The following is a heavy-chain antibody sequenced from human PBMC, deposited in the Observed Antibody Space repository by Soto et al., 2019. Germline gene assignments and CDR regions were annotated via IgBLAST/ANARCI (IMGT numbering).Heavy chain of an antibody. V-gene: IGHV3-21*01. CDR1: GFNFNSYT. CDR3: ARDCSGGSCYPGMDV. J-gene: IGHJ6*02. CDR2: ISSSGYI. D-gene: IGHD2-15*01. Sequence: EVQLVESGGGLVKPGVSLRLSCAASGFNFNSYTINWVRQAPGKRLEWLSSISSSGYIFSTDSVRGRFTISRDNAKNSVYLQIHSLRAEDTAVYFCARDCSGGSCYPGMDVWGQGTTVTVSS.